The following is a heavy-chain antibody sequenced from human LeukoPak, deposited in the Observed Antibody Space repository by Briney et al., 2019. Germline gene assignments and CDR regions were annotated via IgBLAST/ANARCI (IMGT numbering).Heavy chain of an antibody. J-gene: IGHJ4*02. D-gene: IGHD6-19*01. CDR2: IESDGTKE. V-gene: IGHV3-30*02. CDR1: GFRFSSYD. CDR3: AKEGSGWYYLDY. Sequence: GSLRLSCAASGFRFSSYDIHWVRQAPGKGLEWVTFIESDGTKEYYADSVKGRFTISRDNSKNTVYVQMNTLRAEDTAVYYCAKEGSGWYYLDYWGQGTVVTVSS.